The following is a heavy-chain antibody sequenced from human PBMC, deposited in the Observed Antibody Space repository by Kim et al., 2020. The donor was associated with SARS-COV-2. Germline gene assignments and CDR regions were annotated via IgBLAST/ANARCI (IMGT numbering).Heavy chain of an antibody. CDR1: GYTFTSYD. CDR3: ARTHYILTAGTLIPYYYYYMDV. V-gene: IGHV1-8*01. D-gene: IGHD2-8*01. Sequence: ASVKVSCKASGYTFTSYDINWVRQATGQGLEWMGWMNPNSGNTGYAQKFQGRVTMTRSTSISTAYMELSSLRSEDTAVYYCARTHYILTAGTLIPYYYYYMDVWGKGTTVTVSS. CDR2: MNPNSGNT. J-gene: IGHJ6*03.